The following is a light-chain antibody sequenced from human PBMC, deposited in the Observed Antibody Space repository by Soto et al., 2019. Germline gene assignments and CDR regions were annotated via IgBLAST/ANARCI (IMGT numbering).Light chain of an antibody. CDR1: ESVRSN. CDR2: DAS. V-gene: IGKV3-15*01. Sequence: DIVMTQSPDTLSVSPGERATLSCRASESVRSNLAWYHQQRGQAPRLVIYDASTRATGVPARISGSGSGTEFPLAIRSLQSEDLGVYYCQQYTHWPPNPFGQGTKLEIK. J-gene: IGKJ2*01. CDR3: QQYTHWPPNP.